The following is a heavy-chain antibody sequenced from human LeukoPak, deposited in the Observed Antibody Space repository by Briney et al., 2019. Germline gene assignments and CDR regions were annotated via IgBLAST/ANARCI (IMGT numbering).Heavy chain of an antibody. D-gene: IGHD6-19*01. CDR3: ARGGGYDGLYFDY. Sequence: SGGSLRLSCAASGFSFSSYAMSWVRQAPGKGVEWVSSISGSAGSTYPATSVKARFTISRDTSKTTLYLQMNSMRAEDAAVYYCARGGGYDGLYFDYWGQGTLVTVPS. CDR2: ISGSAGST. CDR1: GFSFSSYA. V-gene: IGHV3-23*01. J-gene: IGHJ4*02.